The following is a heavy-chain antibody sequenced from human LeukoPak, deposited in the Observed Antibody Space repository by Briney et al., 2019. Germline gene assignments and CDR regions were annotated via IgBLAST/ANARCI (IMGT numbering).Heavy chain of an antibody. CDR3: ARGLDNYGSGSSD. V-gene: IGHV3-20*04. D-gene: IGHD3-10*01. CDR2: INWNGGST. J-gene: IGHJ4*02. CDR1: GFTFSSYW. Sequence: GGSLRLSCAASGFTFSSYWMSWVRQAPGKGLEWVSGINWNGGSTGYADSVEGRFTISRDSAKNSLYLQMNSLRAEDTAVYYCARGLDNYGSGSSDWGQGTLVTVSS.